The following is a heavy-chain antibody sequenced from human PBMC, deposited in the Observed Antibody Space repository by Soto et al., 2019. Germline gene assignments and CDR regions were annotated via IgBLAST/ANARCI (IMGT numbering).Heavy chain of an antibody. J-gene: IGHJ4*02. CDR2: SRNKAYSYTT. V-gene: IGHV3-72*01. Sequence: EVQLVESGGGLVQPGGSLRLSCAASGFTLSDHYMDWVRQAPGQGLAWVGRSRNKAYSYTTEYAASVKGRFTTTRDDSKTSLSLQMNSLKPDDTAVYYCVRVQQNNYDSWGQGTLVTVSS. D-gene: IGHD6-13*01. CDR1: GFTLSDHY. CDR3: VRVQQNNYDS.